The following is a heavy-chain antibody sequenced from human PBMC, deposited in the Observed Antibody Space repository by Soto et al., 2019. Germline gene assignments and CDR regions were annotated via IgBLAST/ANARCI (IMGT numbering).Heavy chain of an antibody. Sequence: ASVKVSCKASGYTFTSYDINWVRQATGQGLEWMGWMNPNSGKTGYAQKFQGRVTMTRNTSISTAYMELSSLRSEDTAVYYCARGRGERYFDWLLRSIMDVWGKGTTVTVSS. CDR1: GYTFTSYD. J-gene: IGHJ6*03. CDR2: MNPNSGKT. V-gene: IGHV1-8*01. CDR3: ARGRGERYFDWLLRSIMDV. D-gene: IGHD3-9*01.